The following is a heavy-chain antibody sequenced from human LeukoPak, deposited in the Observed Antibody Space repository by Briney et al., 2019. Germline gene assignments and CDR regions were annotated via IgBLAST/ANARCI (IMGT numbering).Heavy chain of an antibody. D-gene: IGHD6-13*01. CDR1: GGSISSSNW. CDR3: ARDRPGGSSLDY. J-gene: IGHJ4*02. CDR2: IYYSGST. Sequence: TPSETLSLTCAVSGGSISSSNWWSWVRQPPGKGLEWIGYIYYSGSTNYNPSLKSRVTISVDTSKNQFSLKLSSVTAADTAVYYCARDRPGGSSLDYWGQGTLVTVSS. V-gene: IGHV4-4*02.